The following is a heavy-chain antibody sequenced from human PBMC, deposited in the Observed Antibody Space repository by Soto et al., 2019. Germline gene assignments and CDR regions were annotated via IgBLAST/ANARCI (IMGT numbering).Heavy chain of an antibody. CDR1: GGSISTDY. CDR2: IYYGGSI. D-gene: IGHD1-26*01. V-gene: IGHV4-59*08. CDR3: ARHWDWASLAY. J-gene: IGHJ4*02. Sequence: QVRLQESGPGLVKPSETLALTCTVSGGSISTDYWSWIRQPPGKGLEWIGYIYYGGSINYNPSLESRVAISVDTSKNQFSLKMTSVTAADTAVYYCARHWDWASLAYWGQGTLVTVSS.